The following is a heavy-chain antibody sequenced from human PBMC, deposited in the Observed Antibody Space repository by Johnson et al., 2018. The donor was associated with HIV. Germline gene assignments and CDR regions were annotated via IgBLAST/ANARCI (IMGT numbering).Heavy chain of an antibody. CDR1: GFIFGTYF. CDR2: VCFDGSQN. D-gene: IGHD5-12*01. CDR3: AKDPSYIVATAMTDAFDI. V-gene: IGHV3-33*03. J-gene: IGHJ3*02. Sequence: QVQLVESGGGVVQPGRSLGLPCAASGFIFGTYFMHWVRQAPGSGLNGVTIVCFDGSQNKNADSVKGRFTISRDNTENLVYLQMNILSAEDTAVYYCAKDPSYIVATAMTDAFDIWGQGTMVTVSS.